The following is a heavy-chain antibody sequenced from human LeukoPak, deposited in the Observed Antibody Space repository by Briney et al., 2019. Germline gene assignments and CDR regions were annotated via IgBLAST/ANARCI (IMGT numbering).Heavy chain of an antibody. V-gene: IGHV3-21*04. J-gene: IGHJ6*03. CDR3: ARDDYGDYVGGLYYYMDV. CDR2: ISSSSSYI. D-gene: IGHD4-17*01. Sequence: GGSLRLSCTASGFTFSSYSMNWVRQAPGKGLEWVSSISSSSSYIYYADSVKGRFTISRDNAKNSLYLQMNSLRAEDTAVYYCARDDYGDYVGGLYYYMDVWGKGTTVTVSS. CDR1: GFTFSSYS.